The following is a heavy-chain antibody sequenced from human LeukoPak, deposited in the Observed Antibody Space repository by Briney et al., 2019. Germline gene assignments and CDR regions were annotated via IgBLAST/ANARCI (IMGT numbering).Heavy chain of an antibody. CDR1: GGSISSSSNY. V-gene: IGHV4-39*01. Sequence: SETLTLTCTVSGGSISSSSNYWGWIRQPPGKGLEWIGSIYYSGSTYYNPSLKSRVTISVDTSKNQFSLKLSSVTAADTAVYYCERQVTTFDYWGQGTLVTVSS. D-gene: IGHD4-17*01. J-gene: IGHJ4*02. CDR2: IYYSGST. CDR3: ERQVTTFDY.